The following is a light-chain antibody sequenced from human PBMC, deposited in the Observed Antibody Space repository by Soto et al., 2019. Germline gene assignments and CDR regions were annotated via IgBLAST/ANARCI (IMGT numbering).Light chain of an antibody. CDR3: QEYYTAPER. V-gene: IGKV1-27*01. CDR1: QGIDNY. J-gene: IGKJ1*01. Sequence: DIQMTQSPSSLSASVGDRVTITCRASQGIDNYLAWYQQKPGKVPKNLIYDASTLQTGVPSRFSGSGSGTDFTLAISSLLPEDVANYYCQEYYTAPERFGQGTKVEIK. CDR2: DAS.